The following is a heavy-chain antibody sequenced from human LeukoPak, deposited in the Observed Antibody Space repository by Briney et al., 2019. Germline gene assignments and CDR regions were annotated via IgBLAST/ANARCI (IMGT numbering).Heavy chain of an antibody. J-gene: IGHJ5*02. V-gene: IGHV3-74*01. Sequence: GGSLRLSCAASGFTFSSYWMHWVRQAPGKGLVWVSRINTDGSSTSYADSVKGRFTISRDNSKNTLYLQMNSLRAEDTAVYYCAKGRPYYYGSGSYEGDWFDPWGQGTLVTVSS. CDR2: INTDGSST. D-gene: IGHD3-10*01. CDR3: AKGRPYYYGSGSYEGDWFDP. CDR1: GFTFSSYW.